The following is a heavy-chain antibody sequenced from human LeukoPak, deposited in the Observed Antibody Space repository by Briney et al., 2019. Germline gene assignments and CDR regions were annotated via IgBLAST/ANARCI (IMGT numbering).Heavy chain of an antibody. J-gene: IGHJ4*02. D-gene: IGHD6-19*01. CDR1: GFTFSHSW. V-gene: IGHV3-7*03. CDR2: IKEDGSSQ. Sequence: GGSLRLSCVASGFTFSHSWMTWVRQAPGKGLEWVGHIKEDGSSQNYADSVKGRFTISRDNAKSSLHLQMIGLRAEDTAMYYCVKDSGWFHFDSWGQGTLVTVSS. CDR3: VKDSGWFHFDS.